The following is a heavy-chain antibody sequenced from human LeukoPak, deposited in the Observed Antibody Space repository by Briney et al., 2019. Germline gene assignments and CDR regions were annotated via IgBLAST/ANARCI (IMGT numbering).Heavy chain of an antibody. CDR3: ARGSDRVATIIDY. J-gene: IGHJ4*02. CDR1: GFTVSSNY. CDR2: IYSGGST. V-gene: IGHV3-66*01. Sequence: PGGSLRLSCAASGFTVSSNYMSWVRQAPGKGLEWVSVIYSGGSTYYADSVKGRFTISRDNSKNTLYLQMNSLRTEDTAVYYCARGSDRVATIIDYRGQGTLVTVSS. D-gene: IGHD5-12*01.